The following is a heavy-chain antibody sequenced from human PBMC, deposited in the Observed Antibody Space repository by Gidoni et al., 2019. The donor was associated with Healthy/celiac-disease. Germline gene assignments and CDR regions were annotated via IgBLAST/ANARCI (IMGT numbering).Heavy chain of an antibody. CDR1: RFTLSSYA. J-gene: IGHJ6*02. CDR2: ISGNGGST. Sequence: VSLRLSCSASRFTLSSYAMSWVRQAPGQGLEGVSAISGNGGSTYYADSVNGRFTISRDNYKNTLYLQMSSLRAKDTAVYYCAKALSHDFWSGYGHYYYYYGMDVWGQGTTVTVSS. CDR3: AKALSHDFWSGYGHYYYYYGMDV. D-gene: IGHD3-3*01. V-gene: IGHV3-23*01.